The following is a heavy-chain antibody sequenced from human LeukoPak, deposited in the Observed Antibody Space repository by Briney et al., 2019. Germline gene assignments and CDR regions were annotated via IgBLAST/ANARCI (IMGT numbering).Heavy chain of an antibody. CDR3: AKAAGYCSSTSCPRGDYYYYYGMDV. D-gene: IGHD2-2*01. Sequence: PGGSLRLSCAASGFTFSSYGMHWVRQAPGKGLEWVAVISYDGSNKYYAESVMGRFTISRDNSKNTLYLQMNSLRAEDTAVYYCAKAAGYCSSTSCPRGDYYYYYGMDVWGQGTTVTVSS. CDR2: ISYDGSNK. CDR1: GFTFSSYG. V-gene: IGHV3-30*18. J-gene: IGHJ6*02.